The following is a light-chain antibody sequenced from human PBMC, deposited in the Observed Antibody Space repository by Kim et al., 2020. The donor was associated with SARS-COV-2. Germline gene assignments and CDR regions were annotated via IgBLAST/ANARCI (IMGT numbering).Light chain of an antibody. CDR2: DVS. CDR1: SSDVGGYNY. Sequence: PGTSITISCTGTSSDVGGYNYVSWYQQHPGKAPKLMIYDVSKRPSGVSNRFSGSKSGNTASLTISGLQAEDEADYYCSSYTSSSRVFGGGTQLTVL. V-gene: IGLV2-14*04. CDR3: SSYTSSSRV. J-gene: IGLJ3*02.